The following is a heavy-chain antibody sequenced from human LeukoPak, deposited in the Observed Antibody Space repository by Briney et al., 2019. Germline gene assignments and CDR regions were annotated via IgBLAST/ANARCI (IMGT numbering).Heavy chain of an antibody. CDR1: GFTFSSYA. CDR2: ISGSGGST. J-gene: IGHJ4*02. V-gene: IGHV3-23*01. Sequence: HGGSLRLSCAASGFTFSSYAMSWVRQAPGKGLEWVSAISGSGGSTYYADSVKGRFTISRDNAKNSLYLQMNSLRAEDTAVYYCAREAPYDYVWGSYRFDYWGQGTLVTVSS. D-gene: IGHD3-16*02. CDR3: AREAPYDYVWGSYRFDY.